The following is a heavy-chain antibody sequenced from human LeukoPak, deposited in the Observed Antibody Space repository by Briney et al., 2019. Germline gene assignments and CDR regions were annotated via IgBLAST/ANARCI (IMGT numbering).Heavy chain of an antibody. D-gene: IGHD6-13*01. V-gene: IGHV3-7*05. Sequence: PGGSVSLLCAASGFTFSSYWLSWVRQAPGKGLEWVANIKQDGSEKYYVDSVKGRFTISRDNAKNSLYLQMNSLRAEDTAVYYCARGYTSRTDYWGEGTPVSVSS. CDR1: GFTFSSYW. J-gene: IGHJ4*02. CDR2: IKQDGSEK. CDR3: ARGYTSRTDY.